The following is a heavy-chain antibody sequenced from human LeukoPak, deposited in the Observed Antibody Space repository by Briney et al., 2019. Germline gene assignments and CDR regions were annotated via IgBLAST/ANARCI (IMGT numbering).Heavy chain of an antibody. Sequence: ASVKVSCKASGYTFTNYYMHWVRQAPGQGLEWMGMISPSGGSPTYAQKFQGRVSLTRDTSTSTIYVEVSSLRAKDTAVYYCARGTDYYYYYVMDVWGRGTTVTVSS. CDR2: ISPSGGSP. J-gene: IGHJ6*02. V-gene: IGHV1-46*01. CDR1: GYTFTNYY. CDR3: ARGTDYYYYYVMDV.